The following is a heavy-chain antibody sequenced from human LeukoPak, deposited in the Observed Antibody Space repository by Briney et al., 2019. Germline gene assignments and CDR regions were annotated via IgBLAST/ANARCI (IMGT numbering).Heavy chain of an antibody. D-gene: IGHD3-22*01. CDR2: ISDGGSTT. Sequence: GGSLRLSCAASGFTFSSYWMHWVRQAPGKGLVWVSRISDGGSTTTYADSVKGRFTISRDNSKNTLYLQMNSLRAEDTAVYYCAIWPGYYDSSGTTLDYWGQGTLVTVSS. CDR1: GFTFSSYW. CDR3: AIWPGYYDSSGTTLDY. J-gene: IGHJ4*02. V-gene: IGHV3-74*01.